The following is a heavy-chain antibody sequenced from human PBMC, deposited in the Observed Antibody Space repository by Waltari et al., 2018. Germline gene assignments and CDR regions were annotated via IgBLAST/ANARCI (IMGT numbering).Heavy chain of an antibody. CDR1: GGSISSSSYY. CDR2: IYYSGST. V-gene: IGHV4-39*07. D-gene: IGHD6-19*01. Sequence: QLQLQESGPGLVKPSATLSLTCTVSGGSISSSSYYWGWIRQPPGKGLEWIGSIYYSGSTYYNPSLKSRVTISVDTSKNQFSLKLSSVTAADTAVYYCARDAVAVASVDYWGQGTLVTVSS. J-gene: IGHJ4*02. CDR3: ARDAVAVASVDY.